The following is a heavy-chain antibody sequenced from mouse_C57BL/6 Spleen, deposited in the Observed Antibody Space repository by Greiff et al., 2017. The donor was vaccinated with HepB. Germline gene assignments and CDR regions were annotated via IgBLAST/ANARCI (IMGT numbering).Heavy chain of an antibody. J-gene: IGHJ1*03. V-gene: IGHV1-55*01. CDR2: IYPGSGST. CDR1: GYTFTSYW. CDR3: ARPYGSSLYWYFDV. D-gene: IGHD1-1*01. Sequence: VQLQQPGAELVKPGASVKMSCKVSGYTFTSYWITWVKQRPGQGLEWIGDIYPGSGSTNYNEKFKSKATLTVDTSSSTAYMQLSSLTSEDSAVYYCARPYGSSLYWYFDVWGTGTTVTVSS.